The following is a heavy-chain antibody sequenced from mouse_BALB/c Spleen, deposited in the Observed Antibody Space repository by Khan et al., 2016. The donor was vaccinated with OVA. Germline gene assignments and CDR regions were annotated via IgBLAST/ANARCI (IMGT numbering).Heavy chain of an antibody. J-gene: IGHJ3*01. V-gene: IGHV8-12*01. D-gene: IGHD1-1*01. CDR3: ARTASRGASEGPFAY. CDR1: GFSLSTSGVS. CDR2: IYWGDDK. Sequence: QVTLKESGPGILQPSQTLSLTCSFSGFSLSTSGVSLSCFRQPSGKGLEWPAPIYWGDDKHYNPSLEIRLTISKDTARNQVFLKITSVDSADTATSYCARTASRGASEGPFAYWGQGTPVTVSA.